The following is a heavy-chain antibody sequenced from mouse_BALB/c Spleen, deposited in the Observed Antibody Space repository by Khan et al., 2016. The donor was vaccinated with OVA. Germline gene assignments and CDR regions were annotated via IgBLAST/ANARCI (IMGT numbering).Heavy chain of an antibody. J-gene: IGHJ2*01. CDR2: ISTYSGNT. V-gene: IGHV1S137*01. CDR3: TRPAYDGYYDY. Sequence: QVQLQQSGPELVRPGVSVKISCKGSGYTFTDYALHWVKQSHAKSLEWIGLISTYSGNTNYKQNFTGKATMTVDKSSSTAYMELARLTSEDSAIYYCTRPAYDGYYDYLGQGTTLTVSS. CDR1: GYTFTDYA. D-gene: IGHD2-3*01.